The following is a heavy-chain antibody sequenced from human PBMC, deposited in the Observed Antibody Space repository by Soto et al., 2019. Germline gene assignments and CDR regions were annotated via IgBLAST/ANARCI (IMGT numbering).Heavy chain of an antibody. V-gene: IGHV4-31*03. CDR1: GGSISSGGYY. CDR2: IYYSGST. Sequence: SETLSLTCTVSGGSISSGGYYWSWIRQHPGKGLEWIGYIYYSGSTYYNPSLKSRVTISVDTSKNQFSLKLSSVTAADTAVYYCARDLVEGRYHEGNWFDPWGQGTLVTVSS. J-gene: IGHJ5*02. CDR3: ARDLVEGRYHEGNWFDP. D-gene: IGHD3-16*02.